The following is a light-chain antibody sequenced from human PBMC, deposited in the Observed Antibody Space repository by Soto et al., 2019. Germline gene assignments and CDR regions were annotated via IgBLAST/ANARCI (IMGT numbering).Light chain of an antibody. CDR1: QSIKNNY. CDR3: QQRSNWPRT. Sequence: EIVLTQSPGTLSLSPGERATLSCGASQSIKNNYLAWYQHRPGQAPRLLIYSASSRATGIPDRFSGSGSGTDFALTISRLEPEDFAVYYCQQRSNWPRTFGQGTKVEIK. V-gene: IGKV3D-20*02. J-gene: IGKJ1*01. CDR2: SAS.